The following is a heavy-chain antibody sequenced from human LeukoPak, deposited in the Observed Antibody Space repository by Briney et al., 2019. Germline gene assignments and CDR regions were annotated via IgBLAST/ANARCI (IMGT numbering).Heavy chain of an antibody. Sequence: ASVKVSCKASGYTFSTYYMHWVRQAPGQGLEWMGWINPNSGGTNYAQKFQGGVTMTRDTSISTAYMELSRLRSDDTAVYYCARDAPQFGVDYWGQGTLVTVSS. J-gene: IGHJ4*02. V-gene: IGHV1-2*02. CDR1: GYTFSTYY. CDR3: ARDAPQFGVDY. CDR2: INPNSGGT. D-gene: IGHD3-10*01.